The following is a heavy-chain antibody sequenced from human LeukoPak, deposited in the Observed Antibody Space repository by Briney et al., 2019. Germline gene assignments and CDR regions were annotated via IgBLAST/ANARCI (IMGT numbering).Heavy chain of an antibody. Sequence: SVKVSCKASGYTFTGYYMHWVRQAPGQGLEWMGWINPNSGGTNYAQKFQGRVTMTRDTSISTAYMELSRLRSDDTAVYYCARDNCGGDCYSTFDYWGQGTLVTVSS. J-gene: IGHJ4*02. D-gene: IGHD2-21*02. V-gene: IGHV1-2*02. CDR1: GYTFTGYY. CDR2: INPNSGGT. CDR3: ARDNCGGDCYSTFDY.